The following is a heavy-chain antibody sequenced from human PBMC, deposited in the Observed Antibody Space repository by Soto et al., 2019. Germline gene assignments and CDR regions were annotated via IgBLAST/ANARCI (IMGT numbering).Heavy chain of an antibody. J-gene: IGHJ4*02. CDR2: ISGSGGST. D-gene: IGHD6-13*01. CDR3: AKDGARGIAAAGTGVFGY. Sequence: GGSLRLSCAASGFTFSSYAMSWVRQAPGKGLEWVSAISGSGGSTYYADSVKGRFTISRDNSKNTLYLQMNSLRAEDTAVYYCAKDGARGIAAAGTGVFGYWGQGTLVTVSS. CDR1: GFTFSSYA. V-gene: IGHV3-23*01.